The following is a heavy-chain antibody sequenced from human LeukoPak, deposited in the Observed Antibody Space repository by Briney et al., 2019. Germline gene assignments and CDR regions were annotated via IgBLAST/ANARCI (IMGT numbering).Heavy chain of an antibody. CDR2: IYHSGST. CDR1: GVSISSGGYS. CDR3: ASSNSYYYYGMDV. V-gene: IGHV4-30-2*01. D-gene: IGHD1-1*01. Sequence: SETLSLTCADSGVSISSGGYSWSWIRQPPGKGLEWIGYIYHSGSTYYNPSLKSRVTISVDRSKNQFSLKLSSVTAADTAVYYCASSNSYYYYGMDVWGQGTTVTVSS. J-gene: IGHJ6*02.